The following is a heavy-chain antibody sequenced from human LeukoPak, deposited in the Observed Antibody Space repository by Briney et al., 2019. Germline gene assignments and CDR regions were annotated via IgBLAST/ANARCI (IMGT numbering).Heavy chain of an antibody. J-gene: IGHJ3*02. Sequence: GGSLRLPCAASGLTFSSYSMTWVRQAPGKGLEWVSYISSSSSTIYYADSVKGRFTISRDNAKNSLYLQMSSLRAEDTAVYYCSVETQNAFDIWGQGTMVTVSS. V-gene: IGHV3-48*01. CDR3: SVETQNAFDI. CDR2: ISSSSSTI. CDR1: GLTFSSYS.